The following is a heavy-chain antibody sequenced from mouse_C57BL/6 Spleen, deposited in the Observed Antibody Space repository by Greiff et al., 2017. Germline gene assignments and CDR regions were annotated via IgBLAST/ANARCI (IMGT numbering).Heavy chain of an antibody. J-gene: IGHJ4*01. CDR1: GYTFTSYC. CDR3: AREGSWDNYAMDY. CDR2: IYPSDSET. D-gene: IGHD4-1*01. Sequence: QVQLQQPGPELVRPGSSVKLSCKASGYTFTSYCMDWVKQRPGQGLEWIGNIYPSDSETHYNQKFKDKATLTVDKSSSTAYMQLSSLTSEDSAVYYCAREGSWDNYAMDYWGQGTSVTVSS. V-gene: IGHV1-61*01.